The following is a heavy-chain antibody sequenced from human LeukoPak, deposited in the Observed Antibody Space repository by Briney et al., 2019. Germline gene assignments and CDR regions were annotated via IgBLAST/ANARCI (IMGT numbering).Heavy chain of an antibody. CDR1: GGSFSGYY. J-gene: IGHJ4*02. CDR3: ARGLWLRY. CDR2: INHGGST. D-gene: IGHD5-18*01. V-gene: IGHV4-34*01. Sequence: SETLSLTCAVYGGSFSGYYWSWIRQPPGKGLEWIGEINHGGSTNYNPSLKSRVTISVDTSKNQFSLKLSSVTAADTAVYYCARGLWLRYWGQGTLVTVSS.